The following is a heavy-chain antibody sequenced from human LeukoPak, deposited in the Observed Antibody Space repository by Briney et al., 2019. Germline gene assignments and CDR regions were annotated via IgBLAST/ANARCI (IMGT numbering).Heavy chain of an antibody. V-gene: IGHV3-7*01. CDR1: GFTFSTYA. Sequence: GGSLRLSCAASGFTFSTYAMNWVRQAPGKGLEWVANIKEDGSEKHYVDSVKGRFTISRDNTKNSLYLQMNSLRAEDTAVYYCASGYSSGYWGQGALVTVSS. D-gene: IGHD6-19*01. CDR2: IKEDGSEK. J-gene: IGHJ4*02. CDR3: ASGYSSGY.